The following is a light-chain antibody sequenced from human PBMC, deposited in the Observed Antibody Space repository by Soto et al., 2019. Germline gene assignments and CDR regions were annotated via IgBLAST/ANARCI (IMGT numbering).Light chain of an antibody. V-gene: IGLV2-8*01. CDR1: SSDAGGYNY. Sequence: QSALTQPPSASGSPGQSVTISCTGTSSDAGGYNYVSWYQQHPGKAPKLMNYEVSKRPSGVPDRFSGSKSGNTASLTVSGLQAEDEADYYCSSYAGSNTPHVVFGGGTKLTFL. CDR2: EVS. J-gene: IGLJ2*01. CDR3: SSYAGSNTPHVV.